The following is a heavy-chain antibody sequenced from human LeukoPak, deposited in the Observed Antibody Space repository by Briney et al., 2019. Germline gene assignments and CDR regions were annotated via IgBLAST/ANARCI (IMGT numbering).Heavy chain of an antibody. D-gene: IGHD3-22*01. CDR1: GFTFSSYG. J-gene: IGHJ4*02. V-gene: IGHV3-33*01. CDR3: ARAAYDSSGYLTL. CDR2: IWYDGTNK. Sequence: GGSLRLSCAASGFTFSSYGMHWVRQAPGKGLEWVAVIWYDGTNKYYAESVKGRFTISRDSSKNTVYLQMNSLRAEDTAVYYCARAAYDSSGYLTLWGQGTLVTVSS.